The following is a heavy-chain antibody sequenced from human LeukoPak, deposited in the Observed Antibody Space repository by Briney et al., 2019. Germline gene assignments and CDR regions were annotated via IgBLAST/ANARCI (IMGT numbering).Heavy chain of an antibody. CDR3: AITVLRFLEWLLPQYDI. CDR2: INHSGST. Sequence: SETLSLTCALYGGSFSGYYWSWIRQPPGKGLKWIGEINHSGSTNYNPSLKSRVTISVDTSKNQFSLKLSSVTAADTAVYYCAITVLRFLEWLLPQYDIWGQGSMVTVSS. D-gene: IGHD3-3*01. CDR1: GGSFSGYY. V-gene: IGHV4-34*01. J-gene: IGHJ3*02.